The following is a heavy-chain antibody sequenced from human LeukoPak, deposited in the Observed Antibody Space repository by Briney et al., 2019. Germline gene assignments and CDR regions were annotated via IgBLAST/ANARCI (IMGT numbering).Heavy chain of an antibody. J-gene: IGHJ4*02. D-gene: IGHD2-15*01. Sequence: GGSLRLSCAASGFTFSNAWMSWVRQAPGKGLEWVGRIKSKTDGGTADYAAPVKGRFTISRDDSKNTLYLQMNSLKTEDTAVYYCTTSPPYCSGGSCFDYWGQGTLVTVSS. CDR2: IKSKTDGGTA. CDR3: TTSPPYCSGGSCFDY. V-gene: IGHV3-15*01. CDR1: GFTFSNAW.